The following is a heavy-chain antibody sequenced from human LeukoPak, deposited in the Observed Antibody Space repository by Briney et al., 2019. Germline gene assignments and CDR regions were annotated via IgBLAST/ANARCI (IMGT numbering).Heavy chain of an antibody. CDR3: ARVVLMVYAVDY. CDR2: ISAYNGNT. D-gene: IGHD2-8*01. CDR1: GYTFTSYG. V-gene: IGHV1-18*01. Sequence: ASLKVSCKASGYTFTSYGISWVRQAPGQGLEWMGWISAYNGNTNYAQKLQGRVTMTTDTSTSTAYMELRSLRSDDTAVYYCARVVLMVYAVDYWGQGTLVTVSS. J-gene: IGHJ4*02.